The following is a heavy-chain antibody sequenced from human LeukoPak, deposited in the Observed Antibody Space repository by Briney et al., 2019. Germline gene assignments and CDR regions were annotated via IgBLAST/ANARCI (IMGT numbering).Heavy chain of an antibody. J-gene: IGHJ4*02. Sequence: PSETLSLTCAVYGGSFSGYFWSWIRQPPGKGLEWIGEINHSGSTNYNPSLKSRVTISVDTSKNQFSLKLSSVTAADTAVYYCVFSMVRGIIRIDYWGQGTLVTVSS. CDR3: VFSMVRGIIRIDY. V-gene: IGHV4-34*01. CDR1: GGSFSGYF. CDR2: INHSGST. D-gene: IGHD3-10*01.